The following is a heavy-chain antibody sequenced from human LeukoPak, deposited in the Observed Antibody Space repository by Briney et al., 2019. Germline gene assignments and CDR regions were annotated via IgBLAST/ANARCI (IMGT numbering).Heavy chain of an antibody. CDR1: GYTFTSYY. CDR2: INPSGGST. V-gene: IGHV1-46*01. J-gene: IGHJ4*02. Sequence: ASVKVSCKASGYTFTSYYMHWVRQAPGQGLEWMGIINPSGGSTSYAQKFQGRVTMTGDTSTSTVYMEPSGLRSEDTAVYYCARDFTYYYDSSGYYYGYWGQGTLVTVSS. CDR3: ARDFTYYYDSSGYYYGY. D-gene: IGHD3-22*01.